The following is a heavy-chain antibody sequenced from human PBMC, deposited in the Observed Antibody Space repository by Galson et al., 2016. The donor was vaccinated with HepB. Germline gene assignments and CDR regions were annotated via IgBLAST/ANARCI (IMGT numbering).Heavy chain of an antibody. CDR1: GFTFSSYA. D-gene: IGHD3-3*01. CDR2: ISDSGRTT. J-gene: IGHJ4*02. CDR3: AKVSPRKFLEWVFEGPLDY. V-gene: IGHV3-23*01. Sequence: SLRLSCAASGFTFSSYAMSWVRQAPGKGLEWVSGISDSGRTTYYADSVRGRFTISRDNSKNTLYLQMNSLSAEDTAVYYCAKVSPRKFLEWVFEGPLDYWGQGTLVSVSS.